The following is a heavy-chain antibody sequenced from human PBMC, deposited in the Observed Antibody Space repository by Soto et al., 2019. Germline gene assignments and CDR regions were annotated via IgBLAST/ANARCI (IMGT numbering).Heavy chain of an antibody. D-gene: IGHD3-16*01. Sequence: GGSLRLSCAASGFTFSSYEMNWVRQAPGKGLEWVSYISSSGSTIYYADSVKGRFTISRDNAKNSLYLQMNSLRAEDTAVYYCARNRELYYDGSRAHNSWGQGTLVTVSS. CDR2: ISSSGSTI. J-gene: IGHJ4*02. V-gene: IGHV3-48*03. CDR1: GFTFSSYE. CDR3: ARNRELYYDGSRAHNS.